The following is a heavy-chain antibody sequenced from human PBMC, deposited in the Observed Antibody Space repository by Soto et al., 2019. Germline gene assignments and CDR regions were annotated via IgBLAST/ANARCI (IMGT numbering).Heavy chain of an antibody. D-gene: IGHD4-17*01. V-gene: IGHV3-15*01. CDR2: IKSKTDGGTT. CDR1: GFTFSNAW. J-gene: IGHJ4*02. Sequence: GGSLRLSCAASGFTFSNAWMSWVRQAPGKGLEWVGRIKSKTDGGTTDYAAPVKGRFTISRDDSKNTLYLQMNSLKTVDTAVNYCATNWKDYGDYVRYPFAFWGQGTLVTVSS. CDR3: ATNWKDYGDYVRYPFAF.